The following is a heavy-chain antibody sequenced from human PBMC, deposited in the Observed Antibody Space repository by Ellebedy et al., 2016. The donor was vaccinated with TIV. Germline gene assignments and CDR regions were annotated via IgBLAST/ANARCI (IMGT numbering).Heavy chain of an antibody. CDR3: GREVAITRNFYGMDV. CDR2: IGTAGDT. J-gene: IGHJ6*02. CDR1: GFTFSSYD. D-gene: IGHD3-22*01. V-gene: IGHV3-13*01. Sequence: GGSLRLSCAASGFTFSSYDMHWVRQATGKGLEWVSAIGTAGDTYYPGSVKGRFTISRENAKNSLYLQMNSLRAGDTAVYYCGREVAITRNFYGMDVWGPGTTVTVSS.